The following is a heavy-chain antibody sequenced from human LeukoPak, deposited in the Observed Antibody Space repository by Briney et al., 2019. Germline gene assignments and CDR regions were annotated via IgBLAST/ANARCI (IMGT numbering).Heavy chain of an antibody. Sequence: GGSLRLSCAASGFTFSSYAMSWVRQAPGKGLEWVSGISGSGGSTYYADSVKGRFTISRDNSKNTPYLQINSLRAEDTAVYYCGKGGGGVVAHWGQGTLVTVSS. CDR3: GKGGGGVVAH. J-gene: IGHJ4*02. CDR1: GFTFSSYA. D-gene: IGHD3-16*02. V-gene: IGHV3-23*01. CDR2: ISGSGGST.